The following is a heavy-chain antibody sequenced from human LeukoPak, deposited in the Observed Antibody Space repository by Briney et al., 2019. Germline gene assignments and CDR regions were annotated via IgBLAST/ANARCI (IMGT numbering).Heavy chain of an antibody. D-gene: IGHD3-3*01. J-gene: IGHJ3*01. CDR2: ISYDGSKI. CDR1: GFTFSSYP. V-gene: IGHV3-30-3*01. Sequence: EGSLRLSCAASGFTFSSYPLHWVRQAPGKGLEWVTLISYDGSKIYYADSVKGRFTISRDNSKNTLYLQMNSLRAEDTAVYYCARESGWGLPHAFDFWGQGTMVTVSS. CDR3: ARESGWGLPHAFDF.